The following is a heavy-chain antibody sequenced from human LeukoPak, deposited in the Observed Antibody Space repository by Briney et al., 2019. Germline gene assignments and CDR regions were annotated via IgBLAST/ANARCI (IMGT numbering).Heavy chain of an antibody. CDR3: ARAKSDMVRGVIYY. CDR1: GFSFSSYW. D-gene: IGHD3-10*01. J-gene: IGHJ4*02. CDR2: VNNDGSST. Sequence: GGSLRLSCGASGFSFSSYWMHWVRQAPGKGLMWVSRVNNDGSSTTYADSVEGRFTISRDNAKNSLYLQMNSLRAEDTAVYYCARAKSDMVRGVIYYWGQGTLVTVSS. V-gene: IGHV3-74*01.